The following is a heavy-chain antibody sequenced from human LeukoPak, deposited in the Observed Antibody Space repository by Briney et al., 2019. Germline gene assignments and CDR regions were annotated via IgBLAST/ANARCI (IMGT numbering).Heavy chain of an antibody. CDR1: GFTVSTNY. CDR2: ISSSSSYI. CDR3: ARYTSNVVGKRHYFDY. Sequence: GGSLRLSCAASGFTVSTNYMTWVRQAPGKGLEWVSSISSSSSYIYYADSVKGRCTVSRYNAKNSLYLQMNSLRAEDTAVYYCARYTSNVVGKRHYFDYWGQGTLVTVSS. J-gene: IGHJ4*02. D-gene: IGHD1-26*01. V-gene: IGHV3-21*01.